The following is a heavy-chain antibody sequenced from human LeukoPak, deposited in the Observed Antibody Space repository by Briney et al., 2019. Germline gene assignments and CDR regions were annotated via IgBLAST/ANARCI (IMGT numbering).Heavy chain of an antibody. CDR1: GFTCTSSA. CDR3: ARGGNYFRFDP. J-gene: IGHJ5*02. CDR2: IVVGSGNT. V-gene: IGHV1-58*02. D-gene: IGHD1-26*01. Sequence: SVKVSCKASGFTCTSSAMQWVRQARGQRLEWIGWIVVGSGNTNYAQKLQGRVTMTTGTSTATAYMELRSLRSDDTAVYYCARGGNYFRFDPWGQGTLVTVSS.